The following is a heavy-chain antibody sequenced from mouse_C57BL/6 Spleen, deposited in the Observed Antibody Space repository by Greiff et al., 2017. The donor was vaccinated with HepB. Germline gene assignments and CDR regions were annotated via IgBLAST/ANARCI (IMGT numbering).Heavy chain of an antibody. J-gene: IGHJ2*01. CDR2: INPSSGYT. CDR1: GYTFTSYW. V-gene: IGHV1-7*01. Sequence: VQLQQSGAELATPGASVKLSCKASGYTFTSYWMHWVKQRPGQGLEWIGYINPSSGYTKYNQKFKDKATLTADKSSSTAYMQLSSLTYEDSAVYYCARGGMVKRVYFDYWGQGTTLTVSS. D-gene: IGHD2-2*01. CDR3: ARGGMVKRVYFDY.